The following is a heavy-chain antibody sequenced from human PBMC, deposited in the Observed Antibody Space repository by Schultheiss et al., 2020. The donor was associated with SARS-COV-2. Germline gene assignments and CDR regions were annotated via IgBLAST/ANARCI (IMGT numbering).Heavy chain of an antibody. D-gene: IGHD3-10*01. Sequence: GGSLRLSCAASGFTVSSNYMSWVRQAPGKGLEWVSVIYSGGSTYYADSVKGRFTISRDNSKNTLYLQMNSLRAEDTAVYYCAKDLWFGEFLDYWGQGTLVTVSS. V-gene: IGHV3-53*05. CDR2: IYSGGST. CDR3: AKDLWFGEFLDY. J-gene: IGHJ4*02. CDR1: GFTVSSNY.